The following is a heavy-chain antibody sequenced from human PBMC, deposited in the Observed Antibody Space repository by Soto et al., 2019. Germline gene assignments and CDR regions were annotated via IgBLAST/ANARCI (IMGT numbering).Heavy chain of an antibody. V-gene: IGHV3-30*18. CDR3: AKDAHIAVAGTGFSDY. Sequence: VRLVESGGGLVQPGRSLRLSCAASGFTFDDYAMHWVRQAPGKGLEWVAVISYDGSNKYYADSVKGRFTISRDNSKNTLYLQMNSLRAEDTAVYYCAKDAHIAVAGTGFSDYWGQGTLVTVSS. CDR1: GFTFDDYA. CDR2: ISYDGSNK. D-gene: IGHD6-19*01. J-gene: IGHJ4*02.